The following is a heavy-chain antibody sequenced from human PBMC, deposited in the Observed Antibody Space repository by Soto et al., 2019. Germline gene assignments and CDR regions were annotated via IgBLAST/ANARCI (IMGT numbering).Heavy chain of an antibody. CDR2: IIPILGIA. J-gene: IGHJ3*02. V-gene: IGHV1-69*02. D-gene: IGHD3-10*01. CDR1: GGTFSSYT. CDR3: AMVRGDFAFDI. Sequence: QVQLVQSGAEVKKPGSSVKVSCKASGGTFSSYTISWVRQARGQGLEWMGRIIPILGIANYAQKFQGRVTITADKFTSTAYMELSSLRSEDTAVYYCAMVRGDFAFDIWGQGTMVTVSS.